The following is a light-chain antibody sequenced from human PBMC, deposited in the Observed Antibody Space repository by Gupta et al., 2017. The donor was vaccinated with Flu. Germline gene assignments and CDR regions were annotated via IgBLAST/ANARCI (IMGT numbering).Light chain of an antibody. CDR3: QVWDDSGDHCL. Sequence: SYVLTQPPSVSVAPGQTASITCGGNNIGSKSVHWYQQKPGQAPVLVVYDDFDRPSGIPERFSGSNSGNTATLTSSRVEAGDEADYYCQVWDDSGDHCLFGTGTKVTVL. CDR2: DDF. V-gene: IGLV3-21*02. CDR1: NIGSKS. J-gene: IGLJ1*01.